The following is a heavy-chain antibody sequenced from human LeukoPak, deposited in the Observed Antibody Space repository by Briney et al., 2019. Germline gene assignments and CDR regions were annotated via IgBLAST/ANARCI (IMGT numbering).Heavy chain of an antibody. CDR3: ARSTFRGTSHHLDH. CDR2: IYYSGST. Sequence: PSETLSLTCTVSGGSISSYYWSWIRQPPGKGLEWIGYIYYSGSTNYNPSLKSRVTISVDTSKNQFSLKLSSVTAADTAVYYCARSTFRGTSHHLDHWGQGTLVTVSS. J-gene: IGHJ4*02. D-gene: IGHD3-16*01. V-gene: IGHV4-59*01. CDR1: GGSISSYY.